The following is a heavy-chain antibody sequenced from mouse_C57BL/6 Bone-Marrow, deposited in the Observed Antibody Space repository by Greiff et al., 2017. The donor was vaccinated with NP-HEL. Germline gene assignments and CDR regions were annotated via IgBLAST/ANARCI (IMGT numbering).Heavy chain of an antibody. CDR2: SRNKANDYTT. D-gene: IGHD3-2*02. J-gene: IGHJ4*01. Sequence: EVQLVESGGGLVQSGRSLRLSCATSGFTFSDFYMEWVRQAPGKGLEWIAASRNKANDYTTEYSASVKGRFIVSRDTSQSILYLQMNALRAEDTAIYYCARDAALRPGAMDYWGQGTSVTVSS. CDR3: ARDAALRPGAMDY. CDR1: GFTFSDFY. V-gene: IGHV7-1*01.